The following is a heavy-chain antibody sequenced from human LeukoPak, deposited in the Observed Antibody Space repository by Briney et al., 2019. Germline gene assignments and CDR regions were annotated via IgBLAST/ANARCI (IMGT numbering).Heavy chain of an antibody. V-gene: IGHV3-7*01. CDR2: IKEAGSEK. CDR1: GFTFSNYW. J-gene: IGHJ6*04. CDR3: ASDGVVNFWVSSGTYNYYYHMDV. D-gene: IGHD3-3*01. Sequence: GGALRLSCAASGFTFSNYWMSWVRQAPGKGLEWVANIKEAGSEKDYVDSVRGRLTISRDNQQNSHYLQMASRRDEHDAVYYCASDGVVNFWVSSGTYNYYYHMDVWGKGTTVTVSS.